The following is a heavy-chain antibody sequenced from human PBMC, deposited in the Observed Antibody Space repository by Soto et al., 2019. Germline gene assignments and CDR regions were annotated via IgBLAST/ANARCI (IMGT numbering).Heavy chain of an antibody. V-gene: IGHV5-51*01. Sequence: PGESLKISCKGSGYIFTYYWIAWVRQMPGKGLEYMGIIYPSDSDTRYSPSFQGQVTISADKSINTAYLQWSSLKASDTAMYYCARHGFYGDYSSNYFDPWGQGTLVTVSS. D-gene: IGHD4-17*01. CDR2: IYPSDSDT. J-gene: IGHJ5*02. CDR1: GYIFTYYW. CDR3: ARHGFYGDYSSNYFDP.